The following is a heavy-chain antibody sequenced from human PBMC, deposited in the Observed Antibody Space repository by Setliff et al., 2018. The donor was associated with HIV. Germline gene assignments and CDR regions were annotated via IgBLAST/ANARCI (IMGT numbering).Heavy chain of an antibody. CDR1: GFTFSSYA. CDR3: ANIVESSGYQGGNYFDF. CDR2: ISGSGGST. Sequence: GGSLRLSCAASGFTFSSYAMSWVRQAPGKGLEWVSDISGSGGSTYYADSVKGRFTISRDNSKNTLYLQMNSLRAEDTAVYYCANIVESSGYQGGNYFDFWGRGSLVTVSS. J-gene: IGHJ4*02. D-gene: IGHD3-22*01. V-gene: IGHV3-23*01.